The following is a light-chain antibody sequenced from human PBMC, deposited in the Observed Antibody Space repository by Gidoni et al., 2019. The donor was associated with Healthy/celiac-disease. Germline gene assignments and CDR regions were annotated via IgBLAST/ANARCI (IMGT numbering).Light chain of an antibody. CDR3: QQYDNLPPFT. Sequence: ESVGYRVPITCKTRHEIRNYLNWYQQKPGKAPKLLIYDESNLETGVTSRFSGSGSGTDFTFTISSLQPEDIATYYCQQYDNLPPFTFGPGTKVDIK. CDR2: DES. J-gene: IGKJ3*01. CDR1: HEIRNY. V-gene: IGKV1-33*01.